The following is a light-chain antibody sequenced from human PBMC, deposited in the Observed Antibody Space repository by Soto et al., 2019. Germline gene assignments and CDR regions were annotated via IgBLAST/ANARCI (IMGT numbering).Light chain of an antibody. CDR2: GAS. CDR1: QSVTSN. J-gene: IGKJ4*01. Sequence: EIVMTQSPATLSVSPGERATLSCRASQSVTSNLAWYQQKPGRAPRLLIYGASRRATGIPDRFSGSGSGTDFTLTISRLEPEDFAVYYCQQYGGSPPLSFGGGTKVEIK. V-gene: IGKV3-20*01. CDR3: QQYGGSPPLS.